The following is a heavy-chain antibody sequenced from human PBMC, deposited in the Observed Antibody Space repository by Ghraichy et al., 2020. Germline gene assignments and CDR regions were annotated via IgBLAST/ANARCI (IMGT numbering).Heavy chain of an antibody. CDR1: GGSFSGYY. CDR2: INHSGST. D-gene: IGHD2-15*01. V-gene: IGHV4-34*01. Sequence: SQTLSLTCAVYGGSFSGYYWSWIRQPPGKGLEWIGEINHSGSTNYNPSLKSRVTISVDTSKNQFSLKLSSVTAADTAVYYCARMSCSGGGCYPSFDYWGQGTLVTVSS. J-gene: IGHJ4*02. CDR3: ARMSCSGGGCYPSFDY.